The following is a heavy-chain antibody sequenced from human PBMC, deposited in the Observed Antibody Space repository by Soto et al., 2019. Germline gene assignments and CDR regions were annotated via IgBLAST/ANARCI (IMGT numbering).Heavy chain of an antibody. J-gene: IGHJ4*02. CDR3: ATYRSGLDY. CDR1: GFSFSSYA. D-gene: IGHD3-16*01. V-gene: IGHV3-23*01. CDR2: ISGSGGST. Sequence: GGSLRLSCAASGFSFSSYAMSWVRQAPGKGLEWVSAISGSGGSTYYADSVKGRFTISRENSKNTLYLQMNSLRAEDTAVYYCATYRSGLDYWGQGTLVTVSS.